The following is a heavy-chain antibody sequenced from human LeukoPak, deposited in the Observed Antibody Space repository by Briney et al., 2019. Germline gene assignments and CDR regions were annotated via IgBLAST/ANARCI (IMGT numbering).Heavy chain of an antibody. J-gene: IGHJ3*02. CDR2: LNPNSGNT. V-gene: IGHV1-8*01. CDR3: ARAPWDIVVVVAASDDAFDI. D-gene: IGHD2-15*01. Sequence: GASVKVSCKASGYTFTSYDINWVRQATGQGLEWMGWLNPNSGNTGYAQKFQGRVTMTRNTSISTAYMELSSLRSEDTAVYYCARAPWDIVVVVAASDDAFDIWGQGTMVTVSS. CDR1: GYTFTSYD.